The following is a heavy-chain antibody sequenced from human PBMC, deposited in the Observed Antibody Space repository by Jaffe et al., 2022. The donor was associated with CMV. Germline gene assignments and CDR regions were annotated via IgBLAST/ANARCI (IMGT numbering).Heavy chain of an antibody. J-gene: IGHJ5*02. Sequence: QVQLVQSGAEVKKPGSSVKVSCQVSGGTFDNNDINWVRQAPGQGLEWMGRIIPAFTITTFSQKFHNGFTITADTSTNTVYLEVHSLRFEDTAIYYCARGVNDGRGWFPPRVNYLDPWGQGTLVTVSS. V-gene: IGHV1-69*09. CDR1: GGTFDNND. D-gene: IGHD6-19*01. CDR2: IIPAFTIT. CDR3: ARGVNDGRGWFPPRVNYLDP.